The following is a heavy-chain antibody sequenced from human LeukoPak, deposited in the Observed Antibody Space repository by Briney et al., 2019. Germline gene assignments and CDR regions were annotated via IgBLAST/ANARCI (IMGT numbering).Heavy chain of an antibody. Sequence: GGSLRLSCAASGFTFSSYSMNWVRQAPGKGLEWVSSISSSSSYIYYADSVKGRFTISRDNAKNSLYLQMNSLRAEDTAVYYCARDRLAADGTNVYWGQGTLVTVSS. CDR1: GFTFSSYS. D-gene: IGHD6-13*01. J-gene: IGHJ4*02. CDR2: ISSSSSYI. CDR3: ARDRLAADGTNVY. V-gene: IGHV3-21*01.